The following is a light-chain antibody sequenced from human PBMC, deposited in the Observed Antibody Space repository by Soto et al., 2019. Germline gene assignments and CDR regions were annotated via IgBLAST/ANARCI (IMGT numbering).Light chain of an antibody. CDR1: QSVSSK. Sequence: EIAMTQSPATLSVSPGERATLSCRASQSVSSKLAWYQQKPGQAPRLLIYDASTRATGIPARFSGSGSGTEFTLTISSLQSEDFAVYYCQQFNNCPRTFGQGTKV. J-gene: IGKJ1*01. CDR3: QQFNNCPRT. V-gene: IGKV3-15*01. CDR2: DAS.